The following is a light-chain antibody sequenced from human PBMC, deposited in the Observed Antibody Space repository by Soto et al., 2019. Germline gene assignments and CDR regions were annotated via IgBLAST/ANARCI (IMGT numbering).Light chain of an antibody. CDR1: SSDIGAYNY. CDR3: TSHAGSINLV. Sequence: QSALTQPPSASGSPGQSVTISCTGTSSDIGAYNYVSWYQRHPGKAPKLMIYEVTKRPSGVPDRFSGSKSGNTASLTVSGLQAEDEADYYCTSHAGSINLVFGGGTKVTVL. J-gene: IGLJ2*01. CDR2: EVT. V-gene: IGLV2-8*01.